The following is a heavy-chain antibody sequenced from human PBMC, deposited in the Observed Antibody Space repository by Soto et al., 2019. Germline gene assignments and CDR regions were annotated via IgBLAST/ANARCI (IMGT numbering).Heavy chain of an antibody. Sequence: QITLKESGPTLVKPTQTLTLTCTFSGFSLSTSGVGVGWIRQPPGKALECLALIYLDDDKRSSPSLKSRLTITKDTHKSQVVLTMTNMDPVDTATYYCAHSHLTQRMTTVTTFSWFDPWGQGTLVTVSS. CDR1: GFSLSTSGVG. V-gene: IGHV2-5*02. D-gene: IGHD4-17*01. CDR3: AHSHLTQRMTTVTTFSWFDP. J-gene: IGHJ5*02. CDR2: IYLDDDK.